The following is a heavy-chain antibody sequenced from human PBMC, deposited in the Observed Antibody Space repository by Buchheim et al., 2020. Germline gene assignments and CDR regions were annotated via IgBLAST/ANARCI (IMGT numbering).Heavy chain of an antibody. V-gene: IGHV3-21*01. D-gene: IGHD4-17*01. CDR3: ARVSLRRLTVTRGGYFDY. Sequence: EVQLVESGGGLVKPGGSLRLSCAASGFTFSSYSMNWVRQAPGKGLEWVSSISSSSSYIYYADSVKGRFTISRDNAKNSLYLQMNSLRAEDTAVYYCARVSLRRLTVTRGGYFDYWGQGTL. CDR2: ISSSSSYI. J-gene: IGHJ4*02. CDR1: GFTFSSYS.